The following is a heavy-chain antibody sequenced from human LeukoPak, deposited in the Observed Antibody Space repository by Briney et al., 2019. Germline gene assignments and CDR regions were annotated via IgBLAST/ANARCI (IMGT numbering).Heavy chain of an antibody. V-gene: IGHV3-64*01. J-gene: IGHJ6*03. D-gene: IGHD3-10*01. CDR2: ISSNGRST. Sequence: GGSLRLSCAASGFAFSSYGLYWVRQAPGKGLEYVSAISSNGRSTYYANSVKGRFTISRDNSKNTLYLQMGSLRAEDMAVYYCARGNGEQSYYFYYMDVWGKGTTVTIS. CDR1: GFAFSSYG. CDR3: ARGNGEQSYYFYYMDV.